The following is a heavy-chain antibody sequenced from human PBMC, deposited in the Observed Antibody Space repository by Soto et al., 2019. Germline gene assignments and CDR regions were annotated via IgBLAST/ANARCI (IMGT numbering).Heavy chain of an antibody. D-gene: IGHD4-17*01. V-gene: IGHV3-48*03. CDR3: ARSKYGDYSNAFDI. J-gene: IGHJ3*02. Sequence: GGSLRLSCAGSGFIFSPYDMNWVRQAPGKGLEWVSYISGGGDTIYYGDSVKGRFTMSRDNAKNSLYLQVNSLRGEDTAVYYCARSKYGDYSNAFDIYGQETMVT. CDR2: ISGGGDTI. CDR1: GFIFSPYD.